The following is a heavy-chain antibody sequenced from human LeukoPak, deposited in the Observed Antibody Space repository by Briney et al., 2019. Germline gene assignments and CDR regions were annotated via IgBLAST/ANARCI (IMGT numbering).Heavy chain of an antibody. J-gene: IGHJ4*02. V-gene: IGHV4-59*01. D-gene: IGHD4-17*01. CDR1: GGSINNYY. CDR3: ARGGDCGDLRYFDY. Sequence: FETLSLTCTVSGGSINNYYWSWIRQPPGKGLEWIGYICYRGSTNSNPSLKSRVTFSVDTSKNQFSLKLNSVTAADTAVYYCARGGDCGDLRYFDYWGQGTLVTVSS. CDR2: ICYRGST.